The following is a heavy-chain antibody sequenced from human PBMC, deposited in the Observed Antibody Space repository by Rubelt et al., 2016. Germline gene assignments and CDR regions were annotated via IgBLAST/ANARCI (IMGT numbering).Heavy chain of an antibody. CDR1: GGSFSGYY. J-gene: IGHJ6*02. CDR2: IYYSGST. D-gene: IGHD3-16*01. CDR3: ARMIRYYYGMDV. Sequence: QVQLQQWGAGLLKPSETLSLTCAVYGGSFSGYYWSWIRQPPGKGLEWIGYIYYSGSTNYNPPLKLLVTISVDTSKNQFSLMLSSVTAADTAVYYCARMIRYYYGMDVWGQGTTVTVSS. V-gene: IGHV4-34*11.